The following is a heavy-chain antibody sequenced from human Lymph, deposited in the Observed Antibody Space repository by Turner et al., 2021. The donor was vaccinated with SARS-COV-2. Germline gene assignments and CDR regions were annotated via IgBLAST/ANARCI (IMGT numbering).Heavy chain of an antibody. D-gene: IGHD1-26*01. Sequence: QVQLVESGGGVVQPGRSLRLSCAASGFTFSSYAMHWVRQDPGKGLEWVAVISYDGSNKYYADSVKGRFTISRDNSKNTLYLQMNSLRAEDTAVYYCARAGSGSYLSWFDPWGQGTLVTVSS. CDR3: ARAGSGSYLSWFDP. CDR2: ISYDGSNK. CDR1: GFTFSSYA. V-gene: IGHV3-30-3*01. J-gene: IGHJ5*02.